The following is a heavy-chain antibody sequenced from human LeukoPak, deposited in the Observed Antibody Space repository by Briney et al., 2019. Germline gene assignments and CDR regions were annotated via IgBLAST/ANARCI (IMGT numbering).Heavy chain of an antibody. CDR3: ARDLDWGPDY. D-gene: IGHD3-9*01. CDR1: GFTLSSYS. CDR2: ISSGSSTI. J-gene: IGHJ4*02. Sequence: HSGGSLRLSCAASGFTLSSYSMNWVRQAPGKGLEWVSYISSGSSTIYYTDSVKGRFTISRDNARNSLFLQMNSLRAEDTAVYYCARDLDWGPDYWGQGTLVTVSS. V-gene: IGHV3-48*01.